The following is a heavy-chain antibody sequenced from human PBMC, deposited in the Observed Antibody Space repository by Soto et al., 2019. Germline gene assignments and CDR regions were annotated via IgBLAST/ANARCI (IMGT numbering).Heavy chain of an antibody. Sequence: QITLKESGPPLVKPTQTLTLTCTFSGFSLTTRGVGVGWIRQPPGKALECLALIYWADANRNSPVLQSRPASTKDTSKNQVVLTMTKVDPVDTATYYCAHIPNYYQYDWFDPWGQGTLVSVSS. J-gene: IGHJ5*02. CDR2: IYWADAN. V-gene: IGHV2-5*02. CDR1: GFSLTTRGVG. D-gene: IGHD3-16*01. CDR3: AHIPNYYQYDWFDP.